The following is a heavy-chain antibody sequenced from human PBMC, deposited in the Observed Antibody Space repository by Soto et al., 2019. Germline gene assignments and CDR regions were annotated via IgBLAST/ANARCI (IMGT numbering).Heavy chain of an antibody. CDR3: ASVLVTTEDYYYYYYGMDV. D-gene: IGHD2-21*02. CDR2: IIPIFGTA. J-gene: IGHJ6*02. CDR1: GGTFSSYA. V-gene: IGHV1-69*13. Sequence: SVKVSCKASGGTFSSYAISWVRQAPGQGLEWMGGIIPIFGTANYAQKFQGRVTITADESTSTAYMELSSLRSEDTAVYYCASVLVTTEDYYYYYYGMDVWGQGTTVTVSS.